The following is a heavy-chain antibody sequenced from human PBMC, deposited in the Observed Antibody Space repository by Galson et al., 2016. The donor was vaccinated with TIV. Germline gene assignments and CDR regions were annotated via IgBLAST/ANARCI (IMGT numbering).Heavy chain of an antibody. J-gene: IGHJ6*02. CDR1: GFIFSGHA. Sequence: SLRLSCAASGFIFSGHAMHWVRQAPGKGLEWVAVISYDGNSKFYEDSVKGRFSISRDNSKNTLSLQMNSLRPEDSAVYFCAKTMIENAYYSGMDVWGQGTTVTVSS. CDR2: ISYDGNSK. CDR3: AKTMIENAYYSGMDV. V-gene: IGHV3-30*01. D-gene: IGHD2-21*01.